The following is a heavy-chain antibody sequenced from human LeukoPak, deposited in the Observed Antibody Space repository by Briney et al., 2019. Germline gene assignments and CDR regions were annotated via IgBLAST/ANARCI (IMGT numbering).Heavy chain of an antibody. CDR2: IYYSGST. CDR3: ARLGYCSSASCGPLDY. J-gene: IGHJ4*02. Sequence: SETLSLTCTVSCGSISSSGYYWGWIRQPPGKGLEWIGNIYYSGSTYYNPSLKSRVTISVDTSKNHFSLKLNSVTAADTALYYCARLGYCSSASCGPLDYWGQGTLVTVSS. D-gene: IGHD2-2*01. V-gene: IGHV4-39*02. CDR1: CGSISSSGYY.